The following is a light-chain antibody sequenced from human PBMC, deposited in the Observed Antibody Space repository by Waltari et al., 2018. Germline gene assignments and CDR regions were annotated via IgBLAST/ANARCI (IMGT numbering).Light chain of an antibody. J-gene: IGKJ4*01. CDR1: QAISNY. Sequence: DIQMTPSPSSLSASVGDRVTITCRASQAISNYLAWYQQKPGKVPKLLIYAASILQSGVPSRFSGTGSGTGFSLTISSLQPEDVATYYCQKYNSAPLTFGGGTKVEIK. CDR2: AAS. CDR3: QKYNSAPLT. V-gene: IGKV1-27*01.